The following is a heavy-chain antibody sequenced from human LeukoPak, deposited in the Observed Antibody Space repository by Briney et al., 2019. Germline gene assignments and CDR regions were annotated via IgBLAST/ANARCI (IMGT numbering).Heavy chain of an antibody. D-gene: IGHD3-3*01. CDR3: ARVADAALIYGVADYFDY. CDR2: IYSSGST. J-gene: IGHJ4*02. Sequence: PSETLSLTCTVSSGSISGYYWSWIRQPAGKGLEWIGRIYSSGSTKYNPSLRSRVTMSVDTSTNQLSLRLTSVTAADTAVYYCARVADAALIYGVADYFDYWGQGTLVTVSS. V-gene: IGHV4-4*07. CDR1: SGSISGYY.